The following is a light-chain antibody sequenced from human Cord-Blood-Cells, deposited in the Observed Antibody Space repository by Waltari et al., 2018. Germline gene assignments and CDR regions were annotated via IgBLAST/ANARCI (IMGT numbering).Light chain of an antibody. J-gene: IGKJ1*01. CDR3: QQYNNWRWT. V-gene: IGKV3-15*01. Sequence: EIVMTQSPATLSVSPGERATLSCRASQSVSSNLAWYQQNPGQAPGLLIYGASTRATGIPARFSGSGSVTEFTLTISSLQSEDFAVYYCQQYNNWRWTFGQGTKVEIK. CDR1: QSVSSN. CDR2: GAS.